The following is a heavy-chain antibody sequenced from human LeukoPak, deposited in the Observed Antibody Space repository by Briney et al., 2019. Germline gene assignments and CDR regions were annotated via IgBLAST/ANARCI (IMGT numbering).Heavy chain of an antibody. D-gene: IGHD6-13*01. CDR1: GVTISSSNSY. V-gene: IGHV4-61*02. J-gene: IGHJ4*02. CDR2: IHTSGGT. CDR3: ARSHSAAGPFDY. Sequence: PSETLSLTCTVSGVTISSSNSYWSWIGQPPGKGLEWIGRIHTSGGTNYTPSLKSRVTMSIDSSKNQFSLKLSSVTAADTAVYYCARSHSAAGPFDYWGQGTLVTVSS.